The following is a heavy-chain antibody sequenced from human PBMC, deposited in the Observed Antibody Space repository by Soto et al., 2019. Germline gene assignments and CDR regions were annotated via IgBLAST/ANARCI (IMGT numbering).Heavy chain of an antibody. CDR1: GFTFSNAW. J-gene: IGHJ4*02. V-gene: IGHV3-15*01. CDR2: IKSNTDGGTT. Sequence: PGGSLRLSCAASGFTFSNAWMSWVRQAPGKGLEWVGRIKSNTDGGTTDYAGPGKGRFTIARDDSKYTLYLQMSSLKTEGTAVYYYNTMNYWGQGTLVTVSA. CDR3: NTMNY.